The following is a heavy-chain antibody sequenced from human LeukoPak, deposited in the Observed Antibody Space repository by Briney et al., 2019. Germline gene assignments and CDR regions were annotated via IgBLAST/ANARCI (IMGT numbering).Heavy chain of an antibody. J-gene: IGHJ5*02. CDR3: ARGDYGDYVNWFDP. D-gene: IGHD4-17*01. CDR1: GFTFSSYS. V-gene: IGHV3-21*01. Sequence: GGSLRLSCAASGFTFSSYSMNWVRQAPGKGLEWVSSISSSSSYIYYVDSVKGRFTISRDNAKNSLYLQMNSLRAEDTAVYYCARGDYGDYVNWFDPWGQGTLVTVSS. CDR2: ISSSSSYI.